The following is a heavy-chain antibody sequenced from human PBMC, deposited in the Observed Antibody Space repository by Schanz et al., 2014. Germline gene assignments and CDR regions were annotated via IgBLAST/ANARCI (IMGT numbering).Heavy chain of an antibody. D-gene: IGHD3-10*01. V-gene: IGHV3-48*01. CDR2: ITYNGGTI. CDR1: GFTFTNYA. J-gene: IGHJ3*02. CDR3: AKGRFGELSAFDI. Sequence: DVQLLESGGGLVQPGGSLRLSCAASGFTFTNYAMSWVRQAPGKGLEWISYITYNGGTIYYADSVKGRFTISRDNAKNSLYLEMNSLRAEGTALYYCAKGRFGELSAFDIWGQGTMVTVSS.